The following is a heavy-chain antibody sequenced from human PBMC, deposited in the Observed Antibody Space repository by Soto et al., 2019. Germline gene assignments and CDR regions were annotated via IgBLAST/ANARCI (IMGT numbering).Heavy chain of an antibody. D-gene: IGHD3-22*01. J-gene: IGHJ4*02. CDR3: AKDRYYYDSSGYYDY. CDR1: GFTFRNYG. Sequence: PVGSLRLSCAASGFTFRNYGMNWVRQAPGKGLEWVSYIGLGSSTKYYADSVEGRFTISRDNAKNSLYLQMNSLRAEDTAVYYCAKDRYYYDSSGYYDYWGQGSLVTVSS. V-gene: IGHV3-48*01. CDR2: IGLGSSTK.